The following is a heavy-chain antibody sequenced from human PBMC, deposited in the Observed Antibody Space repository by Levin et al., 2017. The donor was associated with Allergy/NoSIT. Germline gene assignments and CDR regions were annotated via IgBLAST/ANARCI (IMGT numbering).Heavy chain of an antibody. CDR1: GYTFSSYW. J-gene: IGHJ2*01. D-gene: IGHD3-16*01. CDR2: VNEYGSTT. V-gene: IGHV3-74*01. Sequence: QAGGSLRLSCEGSGYTFSSYWMHWVRQVPGKGLVWVSRVNEYGSTTNYADSVKGRFTISRDNAKNTLYLQMNSLRAEDTSVYYCVRDPGGRYSLWGRGILVTVSS. CDR3: VRDPGGRYSL.